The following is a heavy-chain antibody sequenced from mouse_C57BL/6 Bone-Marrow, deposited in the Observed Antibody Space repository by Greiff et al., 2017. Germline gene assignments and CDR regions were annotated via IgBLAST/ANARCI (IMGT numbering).Heavy chain of an antibody. D-gene: IGHD2-5*01. J-gene: IGHJ3*01. CDR3: AREAGPLYYSNWGFAY. V-gene: IGHV5-4*01. CDR1: GFTFSSYA. Sequence: EVKLMESGGGLVKPGGSLKLSCAASGFTFSSYAMSWVRQTPEKGLEWVATISDGGSYTYYPDNVKGRFTISRDNAKNNLYLQMSHLKSEDTAMYYCAREAGPLYYSNWGFAYWGQGTLVTVSA. CDR2: ISDGGSYT.